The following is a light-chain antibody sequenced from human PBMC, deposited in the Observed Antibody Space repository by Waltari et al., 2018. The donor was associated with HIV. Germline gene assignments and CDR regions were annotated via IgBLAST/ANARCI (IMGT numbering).Light chain of an antibody. CDR2: DVN. J-gene: IGLJ2*01. CDR3: CSYAGSYTLL. CDR1: SSDVGGYNY. Sequence: QSALTQPRSVSGSPGQSVTISCTGTSSDVGGYNYVSWYQQHPGKAPKVMIYDVNKRPSGVPDRFSGSKSGNTASLTISGLQAEDEADYYCCSYAGSYTLLFGGGTKLTVL. V-gene: IGLV2-11*01.